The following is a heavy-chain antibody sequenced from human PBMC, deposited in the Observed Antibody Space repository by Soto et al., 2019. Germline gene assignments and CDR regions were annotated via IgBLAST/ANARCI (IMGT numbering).Heavy chain of an antibody. D-gene: IGHD1-1*01. CDR1: GFTFSNFA. CDR2: ISGSGDDT. CDR3: ASPIPKTGTTFGF. Sequence: QLLVSGGGFVQPGGSLRLSCVASGFTFSNFAMAWVRQAPGEGLEWVSAISGSGDDTFYADSMKGRFTISRDNSKDTLYLQINSLRAEDTAVYYCASPIPKTGTTFGFWGQGTLVTVSS. J-gene: IGHJ4*02. V-gene: IGHV3-23*01.